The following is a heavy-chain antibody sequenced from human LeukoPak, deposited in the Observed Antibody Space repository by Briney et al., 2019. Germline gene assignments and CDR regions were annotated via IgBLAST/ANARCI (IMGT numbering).Heavy chain of an antibody. J-gene: IGHJ4*02. CDR2: IKQEGSEK. CDR1: GFTFSSYW. Sequence: PGGSLRLSCEASGFTFSSYWMSWVRQAPGKGLEWVANIKQEGSEKYYVDSVKGRFTISRDNAKNSVFLQMNSLRAEDTAVYYCARGVATIGFDYWGQGTLVSVSS. CDR3: ARGVATIGFDY. D-gene: IGHD5-12*01. V-gene: IGHV3-7*01.